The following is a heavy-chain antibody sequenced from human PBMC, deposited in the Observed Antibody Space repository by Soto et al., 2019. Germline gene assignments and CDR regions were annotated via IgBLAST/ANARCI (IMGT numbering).Heavy chain of an antibody. J-gene: IGHJ4*02. CDR3: AREKSSGWCDY. CDR2: IYYSGSI. Sequence: QVQLQESGPGLVKPSETLSLTFTVSGGSISSDYWSWIRQTPGKGLEWIGYIYYSGSIDYNPSLKSRVTISIDTSKNQFSLKLTSVTAADTAVYYCAREKSSGWCDYWGQGTLVTVSS. V-gene: IGHV4-59*01. D-gene: IGHD6-19*01. CDR1: GGSISSDY.